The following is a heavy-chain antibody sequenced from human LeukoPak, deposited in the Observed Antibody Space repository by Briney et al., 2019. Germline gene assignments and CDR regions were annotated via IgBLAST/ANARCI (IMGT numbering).Heavy chain of an antibody. CDR3: AREASLG. V-gene: IGHV3-48*04. Sequence: GGSPRLSCVASGFDFSASSFNYIRQAPGKGLEWVSYIRASSSLISYADSVRGRFTISRDDAKKSVFLQMHSLRADDTAVYYCAREASLGWGQGTVVTVSS. CDR2: IRASSSLI. J-gene: IGHJ3*01. CDR1: GFDFSASS.